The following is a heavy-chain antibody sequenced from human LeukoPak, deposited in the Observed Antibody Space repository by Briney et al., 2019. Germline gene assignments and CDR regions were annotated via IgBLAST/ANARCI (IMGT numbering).Heavy chain of an antibody. D-gene: IGHD6-19*01. CDR1: GYSISSGYY. V-gene: IGHV4-38-2*02. J-gene: IGHJ5*02. Sequence: SETLSLTCTVSGYSISSGYYWGWIRQPPGKGLEWIGSIYHSGSTYHNPSLKSRVTISVDTSKNQFSLKLSSVTAADTAVYYCAREKSSGWQINWFDPWGQGTLVTVSS. CDR3: AREKSSGWQINWFDP. CDR2: IYHSGST.